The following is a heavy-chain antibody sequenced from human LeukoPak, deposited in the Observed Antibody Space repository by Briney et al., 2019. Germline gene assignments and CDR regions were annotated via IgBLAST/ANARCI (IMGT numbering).Heavy chain of an antibody. CDR1: GGSISSDYYY. V-gene: IGHV4-30-4*08. Sequence: SQTLSLTCTVSGGSISSDYYYWTWIRQHPGKGLEWIGYIYYSGSTYYNPSLKSRVTISVDTSKNQFSLKLSSVTSADTAVYYCARRTMIVVRDAFDIWGQGTMVTVSS. J-gene: IGHJ3*02. D-gene: IGHD3-22*01. CDR2: IYYSGST. CDR3: ARRTMIVVRDAFDI.